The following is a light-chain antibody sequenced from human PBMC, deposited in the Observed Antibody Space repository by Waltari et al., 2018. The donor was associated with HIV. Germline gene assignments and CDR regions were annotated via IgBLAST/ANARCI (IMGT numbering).Light chain of an antibody. Sequence: QPVLTQPPSASASLGASVTLTCTLSSGSSVYEVEWYQQRPGKGPRFGMRVGTGGIVGSKGDGIPDRFAVWGEGLNRFLTSKNVQEEDESDFHCGADHGSGSNFVLVFGGGTKLTVL. V-gene: IGLV9-49*01. J-gene: IGLJ2*01. CDR2: VGTGGIVG. CDR3: GADHGSGSNFVLV. CDR1: SGSSVYE.